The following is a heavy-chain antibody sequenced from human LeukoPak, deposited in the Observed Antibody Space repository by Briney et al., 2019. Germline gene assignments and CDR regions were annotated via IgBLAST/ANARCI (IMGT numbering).Heavy chain of an antibody. Sequence: SETLSLTCTVSGDSISTTTYYWGWIRQPPGKGLEWIGSIYYSGSTYYNPSLKSRVTISIDTSKNQFSLKLSSVTAADTAVYYCATSTSGWYSDYWGQGALVTVSS. CDR1: GDSISTTTYY. CDR3: ATSTSGWYSDY. D-gene: IGHD6-19*01. J-gene: IGHJ4*02. V-gene: IGHV4-39*01. CDR2: IYYSGST.